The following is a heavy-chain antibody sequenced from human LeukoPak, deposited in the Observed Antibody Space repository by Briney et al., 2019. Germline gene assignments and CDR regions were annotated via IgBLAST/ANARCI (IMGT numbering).Heavy chain of an antibody. D-gene: IGHD1-1*01. V-gene: IGHV4-39*01. CDR3: ARRWYRWNDRRGGFDI. Sequence: SETLSLTCSVSGGSVGSIGYFWDWIRQSPGKGLEWIGSMYYSGSTSYNPSFKTRVTISADTSTNQLSLKLTSVTAADTAVYYCARRWYRWNDRRGGFDIWGQGTTATVSS. J-gene: IGHJ3*02. CDR1: GGSVGSIGYF. CDR2: MYYSGST.